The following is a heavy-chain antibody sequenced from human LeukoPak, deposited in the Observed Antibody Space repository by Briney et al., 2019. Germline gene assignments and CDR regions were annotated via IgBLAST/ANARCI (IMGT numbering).Heavy chain of an antibody. CDR2: FDPEDGET. CDR3: ARGAYVRSQWPLFDFDY. D-gene: IGHD6-19*01. CDR1: GYTLTELS. J-gene: IGHJ4*02. Sequence: ASVKVSCKVSGYTLTELSMHWVRQAPGKGLEWMGDFDPEDGETIYAQKFQGRVTMTRDTSTSTVYMELSSLRSEDTAVYYCARGAYVRSQWPLFDFDYWGQGTLVTVSS. V-gene: IGHV1-24*01.